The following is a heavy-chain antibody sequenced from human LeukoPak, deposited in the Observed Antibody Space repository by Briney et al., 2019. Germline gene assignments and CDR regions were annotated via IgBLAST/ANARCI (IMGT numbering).Heavy chain of an antibody. CDR3: ARVSVGAGMVRYYYYYMDV. J-gene: IGHJ6*03. CDR1: GFTFDDYG. D-gene: IGHD6-19*01. V-gene: IGHV3-20*04. Sequence: PGGSLRLSCAASGFTFDDYGMSWVRQAPVKGLEWVSGINWNGGSTGYADSVKGRFTISRDNAKNSLYLQMNSLRAEDTALYYCARVSVGAGMVRYYYYYMDVWGKGTTVTVSS. CDR2: INWNGGST.